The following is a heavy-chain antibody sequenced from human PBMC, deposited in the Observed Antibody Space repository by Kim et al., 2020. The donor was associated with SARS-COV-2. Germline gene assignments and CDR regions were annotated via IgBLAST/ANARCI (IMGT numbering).Heavy chain of an antibody. CDR3: ARARYYDISAGRAPEYFDY. J-gene: IGHJ4*02. CDR1: GGSFSGYY. D-gene: IGHD3-22*01. CDR2: INHSGST. V-gene: IGHV4-34*01. Sequence: SETLSLTCAVYGGSFSGYYWSWIRQPPGKGLEWIGEINHSGSTNYNPSLKSRVTISVDTSKNQFSLKLSSVTAADTAVYYCARARYYDISAGRAPEYFDYWGQGTLVTVSS.